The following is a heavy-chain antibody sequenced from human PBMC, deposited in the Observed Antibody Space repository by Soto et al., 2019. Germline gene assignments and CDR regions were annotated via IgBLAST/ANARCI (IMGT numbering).Heavy chain of an antibody. Sequence: QVQLQESGPGLVKPSGTLSLTCAVSGGSISSSNWWSWVRQPPGKGLEWIGRIYTSGSTNYNPSLKSRVTMSVDTSKNQFSLKLSAVTAADTAVYYCARGSGGSPSPWGYYYGMDVWGQGTTVTVSS. D-gene: IGHD2-15*01. CDR2: IYTSGST. V-gene: IGHV4-4*02. J-gene: IGHJ6*02. CDR3: ARGSGGSPSPWGYYYGMDV. CDR1: GGSISSSNW.